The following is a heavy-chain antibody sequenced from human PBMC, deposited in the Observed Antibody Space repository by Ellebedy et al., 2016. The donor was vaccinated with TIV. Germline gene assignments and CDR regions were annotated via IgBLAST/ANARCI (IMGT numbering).Heavy chain of an antibody. CDR3: ARGALAIHGVVTGYYGLDV. Sequence: MPSETLSLTCDLHGGSFSGNYWSWIRQPPGKGLEWIVEINDRGSTHYNPSLKSLVTISVDTSKKQFSLKLTSVSAADTAVYYCARGALAIHGVVTGYYGLDVWGQGTTVTVSS. CDR2: INDRGST. V-gene: IGHV4-34*01. CDR1: GGSFSGNY. J-gene: IGHJ6*02. D-gene: IGHD3-3*01.